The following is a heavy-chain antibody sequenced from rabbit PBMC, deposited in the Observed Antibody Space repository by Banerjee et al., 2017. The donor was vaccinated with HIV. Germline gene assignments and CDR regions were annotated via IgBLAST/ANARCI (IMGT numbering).Heavy chain of an antibody. CDR1: GIDFSSSYY. V-gene: IGHV1S40*01. J-gene: IGHJ6*01. CDR2: IYAVSSSTT. Sequence: QSVEESGGDLVKPGASLTLTCTASGIDFSSSYYMCWVRQAPGKGLEWIACIYAVSSSTTYYASWAKGRFTISKTSSTTVTLQMTSLTAADTATYFCARDQRDYPYTGLIGSGMDLWGPGTLVTVS. CDR3: ARDQRDYPYTGLIGSGMDL. D-gene: IGHD3-1*01.